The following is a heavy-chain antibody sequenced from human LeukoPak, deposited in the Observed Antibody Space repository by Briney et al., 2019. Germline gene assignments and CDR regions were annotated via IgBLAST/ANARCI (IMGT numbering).Heavy chain of an antibody. V-gene: IGHV3-48*03. CDR3: ARGLVGATGGLDGAFDI. CDR1: GFTFSSYE. J-gene: IGHJ3*02. CDR2: ISSSGSTI. D-gene: IGHD1-26*01. Sequence: PGGSLRLSCAASGFTFSSYEMHWVRQAPGKGLEWVSYISSSGSTIYYADSVKGRFTISRDNAKNSLYLQMNSLRAEDTAVYYCARGLVGATGGLDGAFDIWGQGTMVTVSS.